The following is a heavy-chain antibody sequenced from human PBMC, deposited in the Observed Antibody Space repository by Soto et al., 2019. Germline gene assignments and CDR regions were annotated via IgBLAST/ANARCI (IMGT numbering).Heavy chain of an antibody. D-gene: IGHD1-26*01. CDR3: AREQSKATTRPLDY. J-gene: IGHJ4*02. Sequence: PSETLSLTCTVSGGSINSASYFWDWIRQPPGKGLEWIGTIHYSGTTYYNASLESRVTISVDTSKNQVSLTLTSVTASDTAVYYCAREQSKATTRPLDYWGQGTLVTVSS. CDR1: GGSINSASYF. CDR2: IHYSGTT. V-gene: IGHV4-39*02.